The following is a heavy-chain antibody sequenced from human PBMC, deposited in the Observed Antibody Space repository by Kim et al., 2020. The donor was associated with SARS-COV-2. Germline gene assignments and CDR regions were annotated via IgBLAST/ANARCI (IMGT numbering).Heavy chain of an antibody. J-gene: IGHJ6*02. Sequence: SETLSLTCTVSGGSISSSSYYWGWIRQPPGKGLEWIGSIYYSGSTYYNPSLKSRVTISVDTSKNQFSLKLSSVTAADTAVYYCASGVDTAMVNYGMAVWGQGTTVTVSS. D-gene: IGHD5-18*01. CDR1: GGSISSSSYY. CDR3: ASGVDTAMVNYGMAV. V-gene: IGHV4-39*07. CDR2: IYYSGST.